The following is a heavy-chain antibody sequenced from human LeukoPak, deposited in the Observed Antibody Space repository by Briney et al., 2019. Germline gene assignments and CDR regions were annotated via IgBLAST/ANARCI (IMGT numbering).Heavy chain of an antibody. CDR1: GGSISSSSYY. CDR2: MYTSGNT. V-gene: IGHV4-61*02. D-gene: IGHD3-22*01. J-gene: IGHJ4*02. CDR3: ARSTGYYDSSKGY. Sequence: SETLSLTCTVSGGSISSSSYYWSWIRQPAGKGLEWIGRMYTSGNTNYNPSLKSRVTISVDTSKNQFSLKLSSVTAADTAVYYCARSTGYYDSSKGYWGQGTLVTVSS.